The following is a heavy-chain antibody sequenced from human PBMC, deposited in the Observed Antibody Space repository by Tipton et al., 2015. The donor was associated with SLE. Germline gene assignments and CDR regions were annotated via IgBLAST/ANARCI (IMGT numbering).Heavy chain of an antibody. CDR2: VNHSGST. CDR3: ARANSGY. Sequence: TLSLTCAVYGGSFSGYYWSWIRQPPGKGLEWIGEVNHSGSTNYNPSLKSRVTISLDTSKNQFSLKLSSVTAADTAIYYCARANSGYWGQGTLVTVSS. CDR1: GGSFSGYY. V-gene: IGHV4-34*01. D-gene: IGHD1-26*01. J-gene: IGHJ4*02.